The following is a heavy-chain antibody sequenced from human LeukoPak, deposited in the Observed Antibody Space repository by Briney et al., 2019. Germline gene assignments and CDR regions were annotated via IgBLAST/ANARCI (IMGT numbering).Heavy chain of an antibody. CDR1: GFTFDDYA. CDR3: AKGSRVSSSARNYYMDV. Sequence: GGSLRLSCAASGFTFDDYAMHWVRQAPGKGLEWVSAISGSGGSTYYADSVKGRFIISRDNSKNTLYLQMNSLRAEDTAVYYCAKGSRVSSSARNYYMDVWGKGTTVTVSS. CDR2: ISGSGGST. D-gene: IGHD6-13*01. J-gene: IGHJ6*03. V-gene: IGHV3-23*01.